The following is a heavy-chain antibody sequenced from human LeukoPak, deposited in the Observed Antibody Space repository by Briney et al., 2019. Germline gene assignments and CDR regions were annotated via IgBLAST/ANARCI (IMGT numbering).Heavy chain of an antibody. V-gene: IGHV3-30*04. CDR1: GFTFSSYA. Sequence: GRSLRLSCATSGFTFSSYAFHWVRQAPGKGLEWVATMSFDVNNKYYADSVRGRFTISRDNSKNTLYLQMNSLRAEDTAVYSCARRFCTSTSCYIDYWGQGTLVTVSS. CDR2: MSFDVNNK. CDR3: ARRFCTSTSCYIDY. D-gene: IGHD2-2*02. J-gene: IGHJ4*02.